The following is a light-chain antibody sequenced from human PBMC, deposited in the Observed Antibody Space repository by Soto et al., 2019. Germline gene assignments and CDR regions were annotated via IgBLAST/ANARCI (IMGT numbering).Light chain of an antibody. CDR3: QKYNSARSIT. CDR1: QGISNY. V-gene: IGKV1-27*01. Sequence: DIQMTQSPSSLSASVGDRVTITCRASQGISNYLAWYQQKPGKVPKLLIYAASTLQSGVPSRFSGSGSGTASTLTISSLQPEDVATYYCQKYNSARSITFGQGTRLEIK. CDR2: AAS. J-gene: IGKJ5*01.